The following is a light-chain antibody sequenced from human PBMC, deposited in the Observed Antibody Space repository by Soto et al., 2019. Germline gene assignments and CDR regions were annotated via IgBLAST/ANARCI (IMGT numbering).Light chain of an antibody. CDR2: DAS. V-gene: IGKV1-39*01. J-gene: IGKJ5*01. CDR3: QQSYSTPTIT. CDR1: QSIITY. Sequence: DIQMTQSPASLSASVGDKVTITCRASQSIITYLNWFQQTPGKAPKVXXYDASTLQSGVPSRFRGSGSGTDLTLTINSLQPEDFASYDCQQSYSTPTITFGQGTRLEIK.